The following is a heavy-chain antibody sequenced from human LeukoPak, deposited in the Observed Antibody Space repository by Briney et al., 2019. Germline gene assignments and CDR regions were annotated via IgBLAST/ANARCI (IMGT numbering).Heavy chain of an antibody. CDR3: ARDTPQYSSGWYYFDY. CDR2: ISADNGNT. Sequence: RWASVKVSCKASGYTFTGYGISWVRQAPGQGLEWMGWISADNGNTNYAQKFQGRVTMTTETSTSTAYMELRSQRSDDTAVYYCARDTPQYSSGWYYFDYWGQGTLVTVSS. V-gene: IGHV1-18*04. D-gene: IGHD6-19*01. J-gene: IGHJ4*02. CDR1: GYTFTGYG.